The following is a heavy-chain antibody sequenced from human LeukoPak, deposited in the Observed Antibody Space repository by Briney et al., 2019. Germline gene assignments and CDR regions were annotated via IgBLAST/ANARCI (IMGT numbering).Heavy chain of an antibody. CDR2: IYTSGST. D-gene: IGHD2-2*01. Sequence: SETLSLTCAVSGVSISSYYWSWIRQPAGKGLEWIGRIYTSGSTNYNPSLKSRVTMSVDTSKNQFSLKLSSVTAADTAVYYCARGYCSSTSCYSDAFDIWGQGTMVTVSS. V-gene: IGHV4-4*07. CDR3: ARGYCSSTSCYSDAFDI. J-gene: IGHJ3*02. CDR1: GVSISSYY.